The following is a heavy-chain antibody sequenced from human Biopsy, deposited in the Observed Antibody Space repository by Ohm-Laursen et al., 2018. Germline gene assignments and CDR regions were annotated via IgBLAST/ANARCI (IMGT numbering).Heavy chain of an antibody. J-gene: IGHJ4*02. V-gene: IGHV3-11*01. D-gene: IGHD3-3*02. Sequence: SLRLSCAASGFTFSDYYMNWFRRAPGKGLERIAYIHKDSTTEYYADSVRGRFSISRDNAQKSLYLQMNGLRAEDTAVYYCARDRRDWQHFFDYWGQGTEVIVSS. CDR3: ARDRRDWQHFFDY. CDR2: IHKDSTTE. CDR1: GFTFSDYY.